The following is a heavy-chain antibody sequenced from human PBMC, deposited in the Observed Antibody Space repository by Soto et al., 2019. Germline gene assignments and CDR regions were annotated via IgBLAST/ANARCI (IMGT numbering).Heavy chain of an antibody. Sequence: EVQLVESGGGLVQPGGSLRLSCAASGFTFDIYWMSWVRQAPGKGLEGVATIKFDASKKKYVDSGKGRFTLSRDKDKNSLYLKMYSLRFDDTAVYYCARASGYGSGNSVNHYLDCWGHGTQVTVSS. CDR2: IKFDASKK. CDR1: GFTFDIYW. D-gene: IGHD3-10*01. J-gene: IGHJ4*01. CDR3: ARASGYGSGNSVNHYLDC. V-gene: IGHV3-7*01.